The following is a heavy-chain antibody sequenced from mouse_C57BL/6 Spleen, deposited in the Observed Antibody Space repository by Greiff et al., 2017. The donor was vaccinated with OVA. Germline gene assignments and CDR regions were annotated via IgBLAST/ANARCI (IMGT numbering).Heavy chain of an antibody. CDR1: GFNIKNTY. Sequence: EVQGVESVAELVRPGASVKLSCTASGFNIKNTYMHWVKQRPEQGLEWIGRIDPANGNTKYAPKFQGKATITADTSSNTAYLQLSSLTSEDTAIYYCAKRQDSSGYAWFAYWGQGTLVTVSA. CDR2: IDPANGNT. D-gene: IGHD3-2*02. V-gene: IGHV14-3*01. CDR3: AKRQDSSGYAWFAY. J-gene: IGHJ3*01.